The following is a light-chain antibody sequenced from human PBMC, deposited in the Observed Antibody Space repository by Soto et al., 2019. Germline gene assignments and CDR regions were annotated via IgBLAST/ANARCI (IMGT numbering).Light chain of an antibody. V-gene: IGLV2-8*01. CDR1: SSDIGDYNY. CDR2: EVS. CDR3: AAWEDSRNGRYV. Sequence: QSALTQPPSASGSPGQSVTISCTGTSSDIGDYNYVSWYQQHPGKAPKLMIYEVSKRPSGVPDRFSGSKSGNTASLTVSGLQAEDEADYYCAAWEDSRNGRYVFGTGTKVTVL. J-gene: IGLJ1*01.